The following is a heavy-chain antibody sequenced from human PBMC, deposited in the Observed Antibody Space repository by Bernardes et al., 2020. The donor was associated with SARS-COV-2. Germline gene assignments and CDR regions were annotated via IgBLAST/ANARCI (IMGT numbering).Heavy chain of an antibody. CDR3: ARERRGRTSDRSSWYRLLDP. J-gene: IGHJ5*02. V-gene: IGHV4-61*09. CDR1: GDSISSGSYY. CDR2: IHASGIT. Sequence: TLSLTCIVSGDSISSGSYYWGWLRQPAGKGLEWIGHIHASGITNYNPSLKSRVTILLDTSKNQFSLKVTSVTAADTALYYCARERRGRTSDRSSWYRLLDPWGQGTLVTVSS. D-gene: IGHD6-13*01.